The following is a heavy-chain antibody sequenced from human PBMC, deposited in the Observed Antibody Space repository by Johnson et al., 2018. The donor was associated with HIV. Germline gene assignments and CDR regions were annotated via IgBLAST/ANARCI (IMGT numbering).Heavy chain of an antibody. J-gene: IGHJ3*02. D-gene: IGHD1-7*01. V-gene: IGHV3-66*02. CDR1: GFTVSTNY. CDR2: IYTADNR. Sequence: VQLVESGGGVVQPGGSQRLSCAASGFTVSTNYMNWVRQAPGKGLEWVSVIYTADNRNYADSVKGRFSISRDNSKNTVYLQMHSLRPEDTAVYYCARGSRLTGTTVAFDIWGQGTMVTVSS. CDR3: ARGSRLTGTTVAFDI.